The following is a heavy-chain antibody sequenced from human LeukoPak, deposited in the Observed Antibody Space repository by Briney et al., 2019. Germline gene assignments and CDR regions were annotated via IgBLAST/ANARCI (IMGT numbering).Heavy chain of an antibody. CDR1: GYIFTNYW. V-gene: IGHV5-51*01. D-gene: IGHD3-10*01. CDR3: AGAVHGSAHWDS. J-gene: IGHJ5*01. Sequence: HGESLKISCKESGYIFTNYWIGWVRQMPGKGLEWMGFIYGGGSDTRYSPSFQGQVTMSVDKSISTAYLQWSSLEASDSAMYYCAGAVHGSAHWDSWGQGTLVTVSS. CDR2: IYGGGSDT.